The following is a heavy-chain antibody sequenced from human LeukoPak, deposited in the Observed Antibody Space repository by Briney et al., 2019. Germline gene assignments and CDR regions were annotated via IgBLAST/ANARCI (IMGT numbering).Heavy chain of an antibody. V-gene: IGHV4-4*02. CDR3: ARQSGSYYYYMDV. Sequence: SETLSLTCAVSGGSISSSNWWSWVRQPPGKGLEWIGEIYHSGSTNYNPSLKSRVTISVDTSKNQFSLKLSSVTAADTAVYYCARQSGSYYYYMDVWGKGTTVTISS. J-gene: IGHJ6*03. CDR1: GGSISSSNW. D-gene: IGHD1-26*01. CDR2: IYHSGST.